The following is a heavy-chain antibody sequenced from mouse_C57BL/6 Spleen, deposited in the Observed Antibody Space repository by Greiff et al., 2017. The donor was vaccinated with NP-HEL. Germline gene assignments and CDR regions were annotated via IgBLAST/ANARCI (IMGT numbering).Heavy chain of an antibody. Sequence: VKLVESGAELMKPGASVKLSCKATGYTFTGYWIEWVKQRPGHGLEWIGEILPGSGSTNYNEKFKGKATFTAAPSSNTAYMQLSSLTTEDSAIYYCARAYYGSSLYYYAMDYWGQGTSVTVSS. CDR3: ARAYYGSSLYYYAMDY. J-gene: IGHJ4*01. D-gene: IGHD1-1*01. CDR1: GYTFTGYW. CDR2: ILPGSGST. V-gene: IGHV1-9*01.